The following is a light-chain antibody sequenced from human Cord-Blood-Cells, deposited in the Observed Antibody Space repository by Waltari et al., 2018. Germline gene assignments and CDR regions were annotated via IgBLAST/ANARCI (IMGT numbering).Light chain of an antibody. J-gene: IGLJ3*02. CDR2: DVS. Sequence: QSALTQPVSVSGSPGQSITISCTGTSSDVGGYNYVSWYQQHPGKAPKFMIYDVSNRPSGVSNRFSGSKSGNTASLTISGLQAEDEADYYCSSYTSSSTLWVFGGGTKLTVL. CDR3: SSYTSSSTLWV. V-gene: IGLV2-14*01. CDR1: SSDVGGYNY.